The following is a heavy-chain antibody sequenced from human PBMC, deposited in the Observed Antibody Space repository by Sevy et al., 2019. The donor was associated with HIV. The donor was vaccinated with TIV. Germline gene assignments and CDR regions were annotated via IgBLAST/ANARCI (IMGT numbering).Heavy chain of an antibody. Sequence: GGSLRLSCLVSGFSFNTYAMSWVRQAPGRGLESVSTISNSGTNTHYADSVKGRFTISRDNSKNTLYLEMNSLRAEDTAIYYCATDVGPIMFDYWGQGTLVTVSS. CDR3: ATDVGPIMFDY. J-gene: IGHJ4*02. CDR2: ISNSGTNT. CDR1: GFSFNTYA. V-gene: IGHV3-23*01. D-gene: IGHD1-26*01.